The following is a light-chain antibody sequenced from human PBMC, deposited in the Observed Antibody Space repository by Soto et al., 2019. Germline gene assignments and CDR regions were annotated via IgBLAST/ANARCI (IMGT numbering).Light chain of an antibody. J-gene: IGKJ1*01. V-gene: IGKV3-11*01. CDR3: HQRRNGPPTWT. Sequence: EIVLTQSPATLSLSPGERATLSCRASQSVSTYLAWYQQKPGQAPRLLIYDASNRATGIPARFSGSGSGTDFTLTISSLEPEAFAVYYCHQRRNGPPTWTFGQGTKVEIK. CDR2: DAS. CDR1: QSVSTY.